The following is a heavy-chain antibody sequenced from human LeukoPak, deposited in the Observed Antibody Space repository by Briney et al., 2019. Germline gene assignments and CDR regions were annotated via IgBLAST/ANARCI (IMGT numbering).Heavy chain of an antibody. V-gene: IGHV3-48*02. Sequence: GGSLGLSCAASGFTFSTYSMTWVRQAPGKGLEWVSYISSSGGTIYYADSVKGRFTISRDNAKNSLYLQMNSLRDEDTAVYYCARYTAMVDYWGQGTLVTVSS. J-gene: IGHJ4*02. CDR2: ISSSGGTI. CDR3: ARYTAMVDY. D-gene: IGHD5-18*01. CDR1: GFTFSTYS.